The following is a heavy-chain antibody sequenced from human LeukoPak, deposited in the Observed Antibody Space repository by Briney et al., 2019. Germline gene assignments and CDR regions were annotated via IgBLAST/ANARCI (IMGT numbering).Heavy chain of an antibody. CDR1: GFTFSSYG. J-gene: IGHJ4*02. CDR3: AKDYYDSSGKPLGLSDY. V-gene: IGHV3-30*18. Sequence: GGSLRLSCAASGFTFSSYGMHWVRQAPGKGLEWVAVISYDGSNKYYADSVKGRFTISRDNSKNTLYLQMNSLRAEDTAVYYCAKDYYDSSGKPLGLSDYWGQGTLVTVSS. CDR2: ISYDGSNK. D-gene: IGHD3-22*01.